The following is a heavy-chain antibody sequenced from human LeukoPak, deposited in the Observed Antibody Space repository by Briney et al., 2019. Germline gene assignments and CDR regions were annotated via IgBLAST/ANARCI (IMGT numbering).Heavy chain of an antibody. D-gene: IGHD5-12*01. CDR2: IYSGGST. CDR3: ARLPVDSGYDFRIL. Sequence: GGSLRLSCAASGFTVSSNYMSWVRQAPGKGLEWVSVIYSGGSTYYADSVKGRFTISRDNSKNTLYLQMNSLRAEDTAVYYCARLPVDSGYDFRILWGQGTLVTVSS. J-gene: IGHJ4*02. V-gene: IGHV3-66*04. CDR1: GFTVSSNY.